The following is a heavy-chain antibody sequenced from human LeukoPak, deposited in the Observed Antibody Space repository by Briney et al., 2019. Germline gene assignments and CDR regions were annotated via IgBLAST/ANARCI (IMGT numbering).Heavy chain of an antibody. CDR1: GFTFRSYE. D-gene: IGHD6-13*01. J-gene: IGHJ6*03. CDR2: ISSSGGTI. CDR3: ARDRIEQQRTLGRSSNYYYYYYMDV. Sequence: GGSLRLSCAASGFTFRSYEMNWVRQAPGKGLEWVSYISSSGGTIYYADSVKGRFTISRDNAKNSLYLQMNSLRAEDTAVYYCARDRIEQQRTLGRSSNYYYYYYMDVWGKGTTVTVSS. V-gene: IGHV3-48*03.